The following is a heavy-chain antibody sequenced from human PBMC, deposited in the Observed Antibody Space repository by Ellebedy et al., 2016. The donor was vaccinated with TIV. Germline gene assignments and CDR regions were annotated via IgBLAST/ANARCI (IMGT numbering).Heavy chain of an antibody. D-gene: IGHD1-26*01. CDR1: GFTFNSYG. Sequence: GGSLRLXXAASGFTFNSYGMHWVRQAPGKGLEWVAILWYDGSDKYYADSVKGRFTISRDNSKKTLYLEMNSLRAGDTAVYYCARDQYSGSYYGAFDIWGQGTMVTVSS. CDR3: ARDQYSGSYYGAFDI. J-gene: IGHJ3*02. V-gene: IGHV3-33*01. CDR2: LWYDGSDK.